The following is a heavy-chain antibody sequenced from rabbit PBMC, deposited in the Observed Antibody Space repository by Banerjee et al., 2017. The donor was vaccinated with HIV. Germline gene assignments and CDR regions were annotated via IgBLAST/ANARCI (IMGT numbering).Heavy chain of an antibody. CDR3: ASLADYSCVGNFNL. CDR2: SGNADGNT. V-gene: IGHV1S45*01. J-gene: IGHJ4*01. D-gene: IGHD2-1*01. Sequence: QEQLEEAGGVLDQPGAFMTLCRAAAGFSFSSDDDMCWVRQAPGKGLERIACSGNADGNTFYANGAKGRFTISKTPSTTLTLQMTILTAADTASYFCASLADYSCVGNFNLWGPGTLVTVS. CDR1: GFSFSSDDD.